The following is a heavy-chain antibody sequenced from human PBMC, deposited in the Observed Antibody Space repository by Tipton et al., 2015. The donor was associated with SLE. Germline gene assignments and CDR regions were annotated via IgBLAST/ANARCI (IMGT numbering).Heavy chain of an antibody. Sequence: TLSLTCAVYGGSFSGYYWSWIRQPPGKGLEWIGEINHSGSTNYNPSLKSRVTISVDTSKNQFSLKLSSVTAADTAVYYCARGDPGDGMDVWGQGTTVTVSS. J-gene: IGHJ6*02. D-gene: IGHD1-1*01. CDR2: INHSGST. V-gene: IGHV4-34*01. CDR3: ARGDPGDGMDV. CDR1: GGSFSGYY.